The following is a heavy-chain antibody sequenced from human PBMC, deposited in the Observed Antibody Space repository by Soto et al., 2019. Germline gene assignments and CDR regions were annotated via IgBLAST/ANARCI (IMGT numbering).Heavy chain of an antibody. CDR2: IWYDGSNK. CDR1: GFTFSSYG. V-gene: IGHV3-33*01. J-gene: IGHJ6*02. CDR3: ARDGVDIVATILVGGMDV. D-gene: IGHD5-12*01. Sequence: QVQLVESGGGVVQPGRSLRLSCAASGFTFSSYGMHWVRQAPGKGLEWVAVIWYDGSNKYYADSVKGRFTISRDNSKNTLYLQMNSLRAEDTAVYYCARDGVDIVATILVGGMDVWGQGTTVTVSS.